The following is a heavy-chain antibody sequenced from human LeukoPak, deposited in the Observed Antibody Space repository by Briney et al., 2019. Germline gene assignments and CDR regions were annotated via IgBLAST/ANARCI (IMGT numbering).Heavy chain of an antibody. CDR3: ARDDSDAGSFDI. CDR2: ISSASGYT. D-gene: IGHD2-21*01. CDR1: GFTFSIYS. J-gene: IGHJ3*02. V-gene: IGHV3-21*06. Sequence: GGSLRLSCAASGFTFSIYSMNWVRQAPGKGLEWVSSISSASGYTYSADSVKGRFTISRDNAKSSLYLQLNSLRAEDTAVYYCARDDSDAGSFDIWDQGTMVTVSS.